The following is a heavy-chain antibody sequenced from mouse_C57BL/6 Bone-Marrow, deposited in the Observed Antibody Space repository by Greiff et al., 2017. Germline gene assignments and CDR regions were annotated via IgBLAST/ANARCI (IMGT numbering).Heavy chain of an antibody. D-gene: IGHD2-5*01. CDR3: ARWDYSNYEDAMDY. V-gene: IGHV1-72*01. CDR1: GYTFTSYW. J-gene: IGHJ4*01. CDR2: IDPNSGGT. Sequence: QVQLQQPGAELVKPGASVKLSCKASGYTFTSYWMHWVKQRPGRGLEWIGRIDPNSGGTKYNEKFKSKATLTVDKPSSTAYMQLSILTSEDSAVYYCARWDYSNYEDAMDYWGQGTSVTVSS.